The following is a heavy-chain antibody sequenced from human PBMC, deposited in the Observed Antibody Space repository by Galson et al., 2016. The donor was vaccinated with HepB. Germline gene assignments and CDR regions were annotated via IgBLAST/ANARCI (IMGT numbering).Heavy chain of an antibody. J-gene: IGHJ4*02. D-gene: IGHD3-10*01. CDR2: INPSGDST. CDR3: ARESPGQYVLGSDY. CDR1: GFSFTRYY. V-gene: IGHV1-46*01. Sequence: SVKVSCKASGFSFTRYYFHWVRQAPGQGLEWVATINPSGDSTRYAQKFQGRVTMTRDTSTNTVYLELSSLRSEDTAVYYCARESPGQYVLGSDYWGQGTLVTVSS.